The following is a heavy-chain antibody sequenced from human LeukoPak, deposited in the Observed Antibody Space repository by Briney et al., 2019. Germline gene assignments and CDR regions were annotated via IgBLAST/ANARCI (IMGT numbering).Heavy chain of an antibody. V-gene: IGHV3-74*01. J-gene: IGHJ4*02. CDR1: GFTFSSYW. D-gene: IGHD3-10*01. Sequence: GGSLRLSCAASGFTFSSYWMHWVRQAPGKGLVWVSRINSDGSSTSYADSVKGRFTISRDNAKNTLYLQMNSLRAEDTAVYYCAKEKLWFGESNFDYWGQGTPVTVSS. CDR3: AKEKLWFGESNFDY. CDR2: INSDGSST.